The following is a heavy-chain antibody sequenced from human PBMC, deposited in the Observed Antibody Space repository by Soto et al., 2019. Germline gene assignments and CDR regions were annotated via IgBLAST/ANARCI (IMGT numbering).Heavy chain of an antibody. D-gene: IGHD3-22*01. V-gene: IGHV3-23*01. J-gene: IGHJ4*02. CDR3: AKGAMIVVVITVLFDY. CDR1: GFTFSSYA. Sequence: ESGGGLVQPGGSLRLSCAASGFTFSSYAMSWVRQAPGKGLEWVSAISGSGGSTYYADSVKGRFTISRDNSKNTLYLQMNSLRAEDTAVYYCAKGAMIVVVITVLFDYWGQGTLVTVSS. CDR2: ISGSGGST.